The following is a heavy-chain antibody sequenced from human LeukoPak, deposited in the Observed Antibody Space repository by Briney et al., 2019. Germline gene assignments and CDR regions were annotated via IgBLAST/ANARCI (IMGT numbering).Heavy chain of an antibody. CDR1: GYSISSGYY. D-gene: IGHD1-26*01. V-gene: IGHV4-38-2*02. J-gene: IGHJ3*02. Sequence: PSETLSLTCAVSGYSISSGYYWGWIRQPPGKGLEWIGSIYHSGSTYYNLSLKSRVTISVDTSNNQFSLKLSSVTAADTAVYYCAREHLGRDAFDIWGQGTMVTVSS. CDR3: AREHLGRDAFDI. CDR2: IYHSGST.